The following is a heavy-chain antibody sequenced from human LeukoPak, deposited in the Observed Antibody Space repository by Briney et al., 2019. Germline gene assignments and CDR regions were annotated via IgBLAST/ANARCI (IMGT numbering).Heavy chain of an antibody. CDR1: GYSISSGYY. D-gene: IGHD5-24*01. CDR3: ARGDGYNY. J-gene: IGHJ4*02. V-gene: IGHV4-38-2*02. Sequence: SETLSLXCTVSGYSISSGYYWGWIRQPPGKGLEWIGNIYHSGSTYYNPSRKSRVTISVDTSKNQFSLKLSSVTAADTAAYYCARGDGYNYWGQGTLVTVSS. CDR2: IYHSGST.